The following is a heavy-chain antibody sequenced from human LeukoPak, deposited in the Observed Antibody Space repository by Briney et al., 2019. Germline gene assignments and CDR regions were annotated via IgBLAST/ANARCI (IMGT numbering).Heavy chain of an antibody. CDR1: GLTFSSFA. CDR3: AKTLDWSYFDY. CDR2: ISGSGGST. Sequence: GGSLRLSCAASGLTFSSFAMSWVRQAPGKGLEWVSGISGSGGSTYYADSVKGRFTISRDNSKSTLYLQMNSLRAEDTAVYYCAKTLDWSYFDYWGQGTLVTVSS. D-gene: IGHD1-1*01. J-gene: IGHJ4*02. V-gene: IGHV3-23*01.